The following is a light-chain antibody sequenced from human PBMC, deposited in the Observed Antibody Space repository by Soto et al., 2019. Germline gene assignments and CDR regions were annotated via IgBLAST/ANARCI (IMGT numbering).Light chain of an antibody. CDR3: AAWDDSLNGPV. Sequence: QLVLTQPPSASGTPGQRVTISCSGSSSNIGGNTVSWYQQLPGTAPKLLIYSNNQRPSGVPDRFSGSKSGTSASLAISGLQSEDEADYYCAAWDDSLNGPVFGGGTKLTVL. J-gene: IGLJ2*01. V-gene: IGLV1-44*01. CDR2: SNN. CDR1: SSNIGGNT.